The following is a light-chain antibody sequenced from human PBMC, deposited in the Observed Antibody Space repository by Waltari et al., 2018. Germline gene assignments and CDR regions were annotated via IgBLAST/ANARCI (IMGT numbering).Light chain of an antibody. J-gene: IGKJ4*01. Sequence: DIQMTQSPSSLSASVGDRVTITCQASQDISNYVSWYQHKPGKAPSPLIYDASNLEAGVSSRFSGSGSGTIFTLTINSLRPEDIATYYCQQYDSLLTFGGGTKVQI. CDR1: QDISNY. CDR2: DAS. CDR3: QQYDSLLT. V-gene: IGKV1-33*01.